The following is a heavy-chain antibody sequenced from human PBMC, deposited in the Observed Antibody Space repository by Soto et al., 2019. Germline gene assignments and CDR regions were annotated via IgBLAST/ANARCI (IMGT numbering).Heavy chain of an antibody. Sequence: PSGTLSLTCAVYGGSFSGYYWSWIRQPPGKGLEWIGEINHSGSTNYNPSLKSRVTISVDTSKNQFSLKLSSVTAADTAVYYCARGGRCSSTSCYLNSPHYSYYGMDVWGQGTTVTVTS. CDR2: INHSGST. CDR1: GGSFSGYY. D-gene: IGHD2-2*01. V-gene: IGHV4-34*01. CDR3: ARGGRCSSTSCYLNSPHYSYYGMDV. J-gene: IGHJ6*02.